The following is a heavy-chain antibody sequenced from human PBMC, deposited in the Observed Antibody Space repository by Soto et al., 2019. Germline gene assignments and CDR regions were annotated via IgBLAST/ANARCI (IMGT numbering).Heavy chain of an antibody. V-gene: IGHV4-39*07. J-gene: IGHJ6*04. CDR1: GGSINGNNYS. Sequence: LQESGPGLVKPSETLSLTCSISGGSINGNNYSWGWIRQPPGRGLEWIGNTYSSGGAYYDPSFKSRASISVATSKSQVFLKLTSVTAADTAIYYCARTRGSAVYFYFYGLDVWGNGTTVTVSS. CDR3: ARTRGSAVYFYFYGLDV. D-gene: IGHD3-10*01. CDR2: TYSSGGA.